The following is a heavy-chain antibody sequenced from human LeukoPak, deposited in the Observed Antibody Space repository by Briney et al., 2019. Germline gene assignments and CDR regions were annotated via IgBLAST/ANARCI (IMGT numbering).Heavy chain of an antibody. V-gene: IGHV4-59*01. J-gene: IGHJ4*02. CDR1: GGSISSYY. CDR3: ARYSSSIAFDY. Sequence: SETLSLTCTVSGGSISSYYWSWIRQPPGKGLEWIGYIYYSGSTNYNPSLKSRVTISVDTSKNQFSLKLSSVTAADTAVYYCARYSSSIAFDYWGQGTLVTVSS. D-gene: IGHD6-6*01. CDR2: IYYSGST.